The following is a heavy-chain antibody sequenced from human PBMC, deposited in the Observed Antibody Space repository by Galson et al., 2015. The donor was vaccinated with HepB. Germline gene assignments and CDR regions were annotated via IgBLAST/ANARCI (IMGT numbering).Heavy chain of an antibody. D-gene: IGHD6-6*01. J-gene: IGHJ4*02. V-gene: IGHV3-30-3*01. Sequence: SLRLSCAASGFTFSSYAMHWVRQAPGKGLEWVAVISYDGSNKYYADSVKGRFTISRDNSKNTLYLQMNSLRAEDTAVYYCARDMYSSSSDWGQGTLVTVSS. CDR2: ISYDGSNK. CDR3: ARDMYSSSSD. CDR1: GFTFSSYA.